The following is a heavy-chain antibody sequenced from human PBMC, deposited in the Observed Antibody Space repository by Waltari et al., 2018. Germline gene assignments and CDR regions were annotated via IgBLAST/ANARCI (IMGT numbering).Heavy chain of an antibody. V-gene: IGHV3-7*01. CDR1: GFTLSNYW. CDR2: IKEDGGRK. Sequence: EVQLVESGGGLVQPGGSLRLSCAVSGFTLSNYWMGWVRQAPGKGVEWVAGIKEDGGRKDYVDSVKGRFTISRDNAKSTLDLQMNSLRAEDTAVFYCVRNRGWQQFDFWGQGTLVTVSS. J-gene: IGHJ4*02. CDR3: VRNRGWQQFDF. D-gene: IGHD2-15*01.